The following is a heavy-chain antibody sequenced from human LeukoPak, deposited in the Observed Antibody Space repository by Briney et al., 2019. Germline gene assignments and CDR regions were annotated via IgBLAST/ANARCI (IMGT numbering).Heavy chain of an antibody. V-gene: IGHV4-34*01. D-gene: IGHD3-3*01. CDR3: ATLATYYDFWSGYYGYYFDY. CDR2: INHNGST. J-gene: IGHJ4*02. Sequence: PSETLSLTCAVYGGSFSGYYWSWIRQPPGKGLEWIGEINHNGSTNYNPSLKSRVTISVDTSKNHFSLKLSSVTAADTAVYYCATLATYYDFWSGYYGYYFDYWGQGTLVTVSS. CDR1: GGSFSGYY.